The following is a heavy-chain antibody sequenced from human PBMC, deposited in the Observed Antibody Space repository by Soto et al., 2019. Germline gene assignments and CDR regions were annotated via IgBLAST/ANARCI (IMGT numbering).Heavy chain of an antibody. CDR3: VKEDCGAGCALDF. CDR2: ISDGGGAT. J-gene: IGHJ4*02. V-gene: IGHV3-23*01. CDR1: GFDFSSYA. D-gene: IGHD2-21*02. Sequence: GGSLRLSCAASGFDFSSYAMNWVSQAPGKGLEWVSSISDGGGATNYANSVRGRFTISRDRFKNTLDLHMNSLRAEDTAVYYCVKEDCGAGCALDFWGQGTLVTVSS.